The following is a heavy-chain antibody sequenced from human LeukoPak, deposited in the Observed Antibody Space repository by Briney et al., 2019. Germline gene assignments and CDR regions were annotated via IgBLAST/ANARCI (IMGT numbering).Heavy chain of an antibody. CDR1: GYTFTSYG. V-gene: IGHV1-18*01. J-gene: IGHJ4*02. D-gene: IGHD1-14*01. CDR2: ISAYNGNT. CDR3: ARSTSVWPPDLYRLDY. Sequence: GASVKVSCKASGYTFTSYGISWVRQAPGQGLEWMGWISAYNGNTNYAQKFQGRVTMTRDTSISTAYMELSRLRSDDTAVYYCARSTSVWPPDLYRLDYWGQGTLVTVSS.